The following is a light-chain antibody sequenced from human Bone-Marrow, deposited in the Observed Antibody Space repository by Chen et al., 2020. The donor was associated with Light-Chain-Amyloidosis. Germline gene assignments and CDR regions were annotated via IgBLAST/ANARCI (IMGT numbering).Light chain of an antibody. J-gene: IGKJ3*01. Sequence: EIVLTQSPATLSLSPGVRATLSCRASQSVRNYLAWYQQKPGQAPRLLIYDASTRATGIPARCSGSGSGTDFTLTINSLEPEDFAGYYCQQRSSWPITFGPGTRVDIK. CDR3: QQRSSWPIT. CDR1: QSVRNY. CDR2: DAS. V-gene: IGKV3-11*01.